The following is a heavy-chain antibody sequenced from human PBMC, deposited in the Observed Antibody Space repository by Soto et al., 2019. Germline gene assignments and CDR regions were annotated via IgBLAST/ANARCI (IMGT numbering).Heavy chain of an antibody. CDR2: VIPILRRA. V-gene: IGHV1-69*13. CDR1: GGIFSSYA. J-gene: IGHJ4*02. Sequence: SVKVSCKASGGIFSSYAISWLRQAPGQGLEWMGAVIPILRRAYYAQDFQDRVSITADESTRTTYLELSSLRSDDTAVYFCARVGGIGAPPGTDYWGQGTLVTVSS. D-gene: IGHD6-6*01. CDR3: ARVGGIGAPPGTDY.